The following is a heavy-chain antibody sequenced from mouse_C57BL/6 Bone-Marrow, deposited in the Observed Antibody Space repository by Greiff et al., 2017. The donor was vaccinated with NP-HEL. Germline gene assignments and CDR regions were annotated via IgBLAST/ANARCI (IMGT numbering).Heavy chain of an antibody. CDR3: ARHGEGLGYFDY. V-gene: IGHV5-12*01. Sequence: EVMLVESGGGLVQPGGSLKLSCAASGFTFSDYYMYWVRQTPEKRLEWVAYISNGGGSTYYPDTVKGRFTISRDNAKNTLYLQMSRLKSEDTAMYYCARHGEGLGYFDYWGQGTTLTVSS. D-gene: IGHD4-1*01. CDR2: ISNGGGST. CDR1: GFTFSDYY. J-gene: IGHJ2*01.